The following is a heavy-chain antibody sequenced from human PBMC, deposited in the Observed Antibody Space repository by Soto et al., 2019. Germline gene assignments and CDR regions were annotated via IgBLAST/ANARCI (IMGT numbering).Heavy chain of an antibody. D-gene: IGHD2-8*01. Sequence: EGQLVESGGGLFQPGGSLRLSCAASGFSISTNWMHWVRQAPGKGLVWVSRINTDGSTTSYADSVKGRLTISRDNAKNTLYLQMNSLRSDDTAVYYGATGTIIGMRGYWGLGTLVTVSS. CDR3: ATGTIIGMRGY. J-gene: IGHJ4*02. V-gene: IGHV3-74*01. CDR2: INTDGSTT. CDR1: GFSISTNW.